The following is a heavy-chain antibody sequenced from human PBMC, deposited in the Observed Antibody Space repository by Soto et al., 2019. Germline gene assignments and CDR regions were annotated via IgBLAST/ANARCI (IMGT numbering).Heavy chain of an antibody. CDR2: VSAYNGER. D-gene: IGHD6-6*01. CDR1: GYAFTNYG. Sequence: ASEKVSCKASGYAFTNYGINWVRQAPGQGLEWLGWVSAYNGERRYAQRVQARVIMTTDTSTTTAYMELRSLRSDDTAVYYCSRGTSIPASGDYWGQGTLVTVSS. CDR3: SRGTSIPASGDY. V-gene: IGHV1-18*01. J-gene: IGHJ4*01.